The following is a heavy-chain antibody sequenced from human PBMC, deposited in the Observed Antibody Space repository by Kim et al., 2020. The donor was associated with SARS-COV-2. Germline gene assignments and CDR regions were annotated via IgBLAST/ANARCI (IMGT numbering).Heavy chain of an antibody. CDR3: ARAQVHNRFFASAYHGSDYYYVMDV. V-gene: IGHV4-59*01. CDR1: GGSISSYY. D-gene: IGHD1-1*01. Sequence: SETLSLTCTVSGGSISSYYWRWIRQPPGKGLEWIGYIYYSGSTNYNPSLKSRVTISVDTSKNQFSLKLSSVTAADTAVYYCARAQVHNRFFASAYHGSDYYYVMDVWGQGTTVTVSS. CDR2: IYYSGST. J-gene: IGHJ6*02.